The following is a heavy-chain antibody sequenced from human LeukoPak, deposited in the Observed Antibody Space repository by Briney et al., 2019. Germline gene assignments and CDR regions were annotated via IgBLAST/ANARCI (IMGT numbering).Heavy chain of an antibody. D-gene: IGHD5-24*01. Sequence: SETLSLTCTVSGGSISSGVYYWSWIRQHPGKGLEWIGYIYYSGSTYYNPSLKSRVTISVDTSKNQFSLKLSSVTAADTAVYYCARGHMVDGYTPGGWGQGTLVTVSS. CDR2: IYYSGST. CDR1: GGSISSGVYY. J-gene: IGHJ4*02. V-gene: IGHV4-31*03. CDR3: ARGHMVDGYTPGG.